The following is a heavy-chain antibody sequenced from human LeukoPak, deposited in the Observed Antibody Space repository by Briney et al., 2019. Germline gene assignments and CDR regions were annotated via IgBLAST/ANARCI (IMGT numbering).Heavy chain of an antibody. V-gene: IGHV3-30*02. CDR1: GFTFKNYG. D-gene: IGHD2-8*02. Sequence: GGSLRLSCAASGFTFKNYGMHWVREATGKGLEWVSFIWSDGNNRFYADSVKGRFTISRDNSKNMLYLQMDTLRAEDTALYYCAKDPGASVSGFHMDVWGKGTTVIVSS. J-gene: IGHJ6*03. CDR3: AKDPGASVSGFHMDV. CDR2: IWSDGNNR.